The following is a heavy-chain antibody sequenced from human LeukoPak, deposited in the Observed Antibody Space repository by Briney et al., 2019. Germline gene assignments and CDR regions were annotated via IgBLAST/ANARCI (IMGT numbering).Heavy chain of an antibody. J-gene: IGHJ5*02. CDR1: GGSISSSNW. V-gene: IGHV4-4*02. D-gene: IGHD2-2*02. CDR3: ARERGYCSSTSSYTRGSNWFDP. CDR2: IYTSGST. Sequence: TSETLSLTCAVSGGSISSSNWWSWVRQPPGKGLEWIGRIYTSGSTNYNPSLKSRVTMSVDTSKNQFSLKLSSVTAADTAVYYCARERGYCSSTSSYTRGSNWFDPWGQGTLVTVSS.